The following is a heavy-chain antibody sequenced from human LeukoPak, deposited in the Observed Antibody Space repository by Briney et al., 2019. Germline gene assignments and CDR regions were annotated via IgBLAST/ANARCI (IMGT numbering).Heavy chain of an antibody. J-gene: IGHJ3*02. CDR1: GFTFSSYA. Sequence: GGSLRLSCAASGFTFSSYAMSWVRQAPGKGLEWVSAISGSGGSTYYTDSVKGRFTISRDNSKNTLYLQMNSLRAEDTAVYYCAKGYDFWSGYYHDDAFDIWGQGTMVTVSS. CDR3: AKGYDFWSGYYHDDAFDI. V-gene: IGHV3-23*01. CDR2: ISGSGGST. D-gene: IGHD3-3*01.